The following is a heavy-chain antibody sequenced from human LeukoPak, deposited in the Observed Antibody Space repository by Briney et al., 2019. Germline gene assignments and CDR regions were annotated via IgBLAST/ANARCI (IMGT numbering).Heavy chain of an antibody. V-gene: IGHV1-69*01. J-gene: IGHJ4*02. Sequence: GSSVKVSCKASGGTFSRYSITWVRQAPGQGLEWMGGIIPIFGTANYAQKFQGRVTITADESTSTAYMELSSLRSEDTAVYYCASSRDIVVVPAAINFDYWGQGTLVTVSS. CDR1: GGTFSRYS. CDR2: IIPIFGTA. CDR3: ASSRDIVVVPAAINFDY. D-gene: IGHD2-2*02.